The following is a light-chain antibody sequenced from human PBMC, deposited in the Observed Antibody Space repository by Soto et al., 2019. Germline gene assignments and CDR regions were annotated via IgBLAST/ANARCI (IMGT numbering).Light chain of an antibody. CDR1: TSDVGGYNF. V-gene: IGLV2-8*01. Sequence: QSALAQPPSASGSPGQSVAICCTGTTSDVGGYNFVSWYQQHPGKAPKLIIYEATKRPSGVPDRFSGAWSGNTASLIVSGLQAEDEADYYCSAFAGSEGYVFGSGTKLTVL. CDR2: EAT. CDR3: SAFAGSEGYV. J-gene: IGLJ1*01.